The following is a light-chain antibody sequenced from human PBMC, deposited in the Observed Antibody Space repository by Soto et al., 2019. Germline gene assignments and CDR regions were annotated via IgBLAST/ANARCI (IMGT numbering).Light chain of an antibody. V-gene: IGLV1-40*01. CDR2: GNS. Sequence: QSVLTQPPSVSGAPGQRVTISCTGSSSNIGAGYDVHWYQQLPGTAPKLLIYGNSNRPSGVPDRFSGSKSGTSASLAITGLQAEYEADYYCQSYDSSLSGSGGFGGGTKRTVL. CDR3: QSYDSSLSGSGG. J-gene: IGLJ3*02. CDR1: SSNIGAGYD.